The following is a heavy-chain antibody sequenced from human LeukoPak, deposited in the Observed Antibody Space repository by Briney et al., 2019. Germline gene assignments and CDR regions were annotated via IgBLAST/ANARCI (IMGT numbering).Heavy chain of an antibody. V-gene: IGHV1-3*01. Sequence: ASVKVSCKASGYTFTNYAMHWVRQAPGQRPEWMGWINAGNGNTEYSQKFQDRVTITRDISASTGYMELSRLTFEDTAVYYCARGSYYYGSGSFMGSDYWGQGTLVTVSS. CDR3: ARGSYYYGSGSFMGSDY. CDR1: GYTFTNYA. J-gene: IGHJ4*02. D-gene: IGHD3-10*01. CDR2: INAGNGNT.